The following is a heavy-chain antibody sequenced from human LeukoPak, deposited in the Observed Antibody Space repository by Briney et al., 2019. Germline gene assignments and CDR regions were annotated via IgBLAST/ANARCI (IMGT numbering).Heavy chain of an antibody. V-gene: IGHV3-15*01. CDR1: GFTFSSAW. CDR2: IKSKADGGTA. J-gene: IGHJ6*02. CDR3: TTPHGGYGNYYYGMDV. Sequence: GSLRLSCAASGFTFSSAWMSWARQAPGKGLEWVGRIKSKADGGTADYAAHVKGRFTISRDDSKNTLSLQMNSLKTEDTAVYYCTTPHGGYGNYYYGMDVWGQGTTVTVPS. D-gene: IGHD5-12*01.